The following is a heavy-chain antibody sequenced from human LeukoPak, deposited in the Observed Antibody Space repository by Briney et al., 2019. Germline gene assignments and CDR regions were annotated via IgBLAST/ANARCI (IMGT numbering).Heavy chain of an antibody. V-gene: IGHV3-21*01. CDR1: GFTFSSYS. CDR3: ARDYCSSTSCYLNYYYYMDV. J-gene: IGHJ6*03. Sequence: GGSLRLSCAASGFTFSSYSMNWVRQAPGKGLERVSSISSSSSYIYYADSVKGRFTISRDNAKNSLYLQMNSLRAEDTAVYYCARDYCSSTSCYLNYYYYMDVWGKGTTVTVSS. CDR2: ISSSSSYI. D-gene: IGHD2-2*01.